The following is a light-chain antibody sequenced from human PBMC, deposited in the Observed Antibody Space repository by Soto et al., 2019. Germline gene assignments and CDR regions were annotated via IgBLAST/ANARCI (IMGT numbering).Light chain of an antibody. V-gene: IGKV1-39*02. CDR2: AAS. Sequence: DIQMTQSPSSLSASVGDRVTITFRASQSISGYLNWYQQKPGKAPKLLIYAASSLQSGVPSRFSGSGSGTEFTLTISSLQSEDFAVYYCQKYHNWPITCGQGTRREIK. CDR1: QSISGY. J-gene: IGKJ5*01. CDR3: QKYHNWPIT.